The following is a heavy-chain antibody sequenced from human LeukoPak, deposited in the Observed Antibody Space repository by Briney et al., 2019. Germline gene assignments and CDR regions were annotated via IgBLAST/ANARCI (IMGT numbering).Heavy chain of an antibody. CDR2: INHSGRT. V-gene: IGHV4-34*01. CDR1: GRSLSGYY. Sequence: SETLSLTRAVYGRSLSGYYSRWIRQPPGKGLEWIGEINHSGRTNYNPSLKSRVTISVDTSKNQFSLKLSSVTAADTAVYYCARYRLKVPAAIRNWFDPWGQGTLVTVSS. CDR3: ARYRLKVPAAIRNWFDP. J-gene: IGHJ5*02. D-gene: IGHD2-2*02.